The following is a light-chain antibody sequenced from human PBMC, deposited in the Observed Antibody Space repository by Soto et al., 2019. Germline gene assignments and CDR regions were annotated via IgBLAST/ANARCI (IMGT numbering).Light chain of an antibody. CDR2: DTS. Sequence: QAVVTQEPSLTVSPGGTVTLICGSSTGAVTSGHYPYWFQQKPGQAPRTLIYDTSNKHSWTPARFSGSLLGGKAALTLSGAQPEDEAEYYCLLSYSGAREVVFGGGTKLTVL. V-gene: IGLV7-46*01. J-gene: IGLJ2*01. CDR3: LLSYSGAREVV. CDR1: TGAVTSGHY.